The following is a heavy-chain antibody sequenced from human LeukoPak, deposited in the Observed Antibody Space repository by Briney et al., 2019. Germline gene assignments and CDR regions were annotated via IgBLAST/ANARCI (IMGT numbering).Heavy chain of an antibody. CDR2: ISYDGSNK. CDR1: GFTFSSYA. CDR3: ARGYCSSTSCYFPEHYYYYYMDV. J-gene: IGHJ6*03. D-gene: IGHD2-2*01. V-gene: IGHV3-30-3*01. Sequence: PGGSLRLSCAASGFTFSSYAMHWVRQAPGKGLEWVAVISYDGSNKYYADSVKGRFTISRDNSKNTLYLQMNSLRAEDTAVYYCARGYCSSTSCYFPEHYYYYYMDVWGKGTTVTVSS.